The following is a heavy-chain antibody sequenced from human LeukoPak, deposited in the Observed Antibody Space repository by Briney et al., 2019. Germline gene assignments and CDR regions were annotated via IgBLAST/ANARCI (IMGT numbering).Heavy chain of an antibody. J-gene: IGHJ3*02. V-gene: IGHV4-61*02. CDR3: ARYPVQLEPGYDAFDI. CDR2: IYTSGST. CDR1: GGSISSGSYY. Sequence: SQTLSLTCTVSGGSISSGSYYWSWIRQPAGKGLEWIGRIYTSGSTNYNPSLKSRVTMSVDTSKNQFSLKLSSVTAADTAVYYCARYPVQLEPGYDAFDIWGQGTMVTVSS. D-gene: IGHD1-1*01.